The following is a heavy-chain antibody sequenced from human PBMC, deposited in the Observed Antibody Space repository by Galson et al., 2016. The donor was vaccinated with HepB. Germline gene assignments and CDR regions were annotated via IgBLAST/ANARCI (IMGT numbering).Heavy chain of an antibody. Sequence: SLRLSCAASGFTFSRYGMHWVRQAPGKGLEWVAVIWKDGTQKYYGESVKGRFTISRDNSNNTLYLQMNSLRAEDTAVYYCARGIRGSGWSDLMMDVWGQGTTVTVSS. CDR1: GFTFSRYG. V-gene: IGHV3-33*01. CDR2: IWKDGTQK. D-gene: IGHD6-19*01. J-gene: IGHJ6*02. CDR3: ARGIRGSGWSDLMMDV.